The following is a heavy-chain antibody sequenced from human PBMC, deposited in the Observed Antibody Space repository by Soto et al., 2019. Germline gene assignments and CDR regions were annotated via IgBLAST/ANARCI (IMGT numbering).Heavy chain of an antibody. D-gene: IGHD2-21*02. V-gene: IGHV2-5*02. CDR3: IQNRGGGDCLQVYSSHSYYGFEV. CDR2: LYWDDDK. Sequence: QITLKESGATLVKPTQTLTLTCTFSGLSLRTTGVGVGWVRQPPGKALEWLALLYWDDDKRYSPSLKSRLTIPKDPSEKQAVIKMTNLDTVDTAKYYSIQNRGGGDCLQVYSSHSYYGFEVWGQGTTVTVSS. J-gene: IGHJ6*02. CDR1: GLSLRTTGVG.